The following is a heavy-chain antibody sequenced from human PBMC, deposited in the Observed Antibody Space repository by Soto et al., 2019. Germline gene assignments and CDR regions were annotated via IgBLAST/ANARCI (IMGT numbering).Heavy chain of an antibody. V-gene: IGHV1-46*01. D-gene: IGHD6-19*01. CDR3: ARPSIEAVADTEAHY. CDR2: INPSGGST. Sequence: GASVKVSCKASGYPFTSYYMHWVRQAPGQGLEWMGIINPSGGSTSYAQKFQGRVTMTRDTSTSTVYMELTSLRSEDTAVYYCARPSIEAVADTEAHYWGQGTLVTVSS. CDR1: GYPFTSYY. J-gene: IGHJ4*02.